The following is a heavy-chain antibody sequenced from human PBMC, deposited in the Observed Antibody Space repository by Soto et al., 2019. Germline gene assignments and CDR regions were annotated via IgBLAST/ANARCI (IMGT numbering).Heavy chain of an antibody. V-gene: IGHV3-30-3*01. CDR3: ARALYCTSTSFSIAVSVLGMNV. CDR2: ISHDGRNK. J-gene: IGHJ6*02. D-gene: IGHD2-2*01. CDR1: GFTFSNYA. Sequence: PGGSLRLSCAASGFTFSNYAMHWVRQAPGRGLEWVSVISHDGRNKYFAASVKGRFTLSRDNSTNTLYLQMNSLRPEDTSGSYCARALYCTSTSFSIAVSVLGMNVWGQGTTVTVS.